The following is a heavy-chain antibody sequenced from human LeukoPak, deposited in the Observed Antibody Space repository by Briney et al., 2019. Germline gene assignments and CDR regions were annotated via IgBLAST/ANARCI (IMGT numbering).Heavy chain of an antibody. J-gene: IGHJ4*02. CDR3: ARDDAGYSSGWYWVY. CDR2: ISSSDSII. Sequence: GGSLRLSCAASGFTFSSYEMNWVRQAPGKGLEWVSYISSSDSIIYYADSVKGRFTISRDNAKNSLYLQMNSLRAEDTAVYYCARDDAGYSSGWYWVYWGQGTLVTVSS. D-gene: IGHD6-19*01. CDR1: GFTFSSYE. V-gene: IGHV3-48*03.